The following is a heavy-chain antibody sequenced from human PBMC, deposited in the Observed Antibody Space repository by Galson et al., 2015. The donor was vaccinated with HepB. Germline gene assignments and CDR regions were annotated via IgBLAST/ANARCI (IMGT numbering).Heavy chain of an antibody. Sequence: SLRLSCAASGFTFSSYAMHWVRQAPGKGLEYVSAISSNGGSTYYADSVKGRFTISRDNSKNTLYLQMSSLRAEDTAVYYCVKDRAYSSSWVDYWGQGTLVTVSS. CDR2: ISSNGGST. V-gene: IGHV3-64D*06. D-gene: IGHD6-13*01. CDR3: VKDRAYSSSWVDY. J-gene: IGHJ4*02. CDR1: GFTFSSYA.